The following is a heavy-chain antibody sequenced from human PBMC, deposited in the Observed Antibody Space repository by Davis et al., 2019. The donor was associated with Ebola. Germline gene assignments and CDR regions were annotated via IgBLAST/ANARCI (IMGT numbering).Heavy chain of an antibody. CDR3: ATLRRTITGMDDAFDI. Sequence: GESLKISCQDSGNSFTSHWIGWVRQMPGMGLEWMGIIYTGDSDTRYSPSFRGQVTISADRSIKTAFLQWSSLKASDTAMYYCATLRRTITGMDDAFDIWGQGTMVTVSS. V-gene: IGHV5-51*01. D-gene: IGHD2-8*02. CDR1: GNSFTSHW. J-gene: IGHJ3*02. CDR2: IYTGDSDT.